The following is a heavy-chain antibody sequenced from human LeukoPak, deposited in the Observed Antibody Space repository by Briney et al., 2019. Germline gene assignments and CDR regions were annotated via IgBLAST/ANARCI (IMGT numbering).Heavy chain of an antibody. J-gene: IGHJ4*02. CDR2: ISYAGGNK. D-gene: IGHD4-17*01. CDR3: AKDPRQLTSVTTYYFDY. V-gene: IGHV3-30*18. Sequence: PGRSLRLSCAASGFSFSNYGMHWVRQAPGKGLEWVAAISYAGGNKYYADSMKDRVTISRDNSKNTLYLQMNSLRAEDTAVYFCAKDPRQLTSVTTYYFDYWGQGTLVTFSS. CDR1: GFSFSNYG.